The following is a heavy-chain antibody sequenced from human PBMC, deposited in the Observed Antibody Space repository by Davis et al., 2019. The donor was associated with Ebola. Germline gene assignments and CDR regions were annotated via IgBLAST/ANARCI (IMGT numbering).Heavy chain of an antibody. Sequence: PGGSLRLSCAGSGVPFSRYAMSWVRQAPGKGLEWVSGLSDSAITIYYADSVKGRFTISRDNSKNTLYLQMNSLTAEDTAVYYCAKGGVVMGTHLGTTFDLWGQGTMVTVSS. V-gene: IGHV3-23*01. J-gene: IGHJ3*01. CDR3: AKGGVVMGTHLGTTFDL. D-gene: IGHD3-10*01. CDR1: GVPFSRYA. CDR2: LSDSAITI.